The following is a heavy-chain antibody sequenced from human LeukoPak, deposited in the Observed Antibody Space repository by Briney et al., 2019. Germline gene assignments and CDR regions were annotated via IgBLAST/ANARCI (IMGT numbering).Heavy chain of an antibody. CDR1: GFTFSSYA. CDR2: ISGSGGST. CDR3: ARGGAAADTPYYFDY. V-gene: IGHV3-23*01. J-gene: IGHJ4*02. Sequence: GGSLRLSCAASGFTFSSYAMSWVRQAPGKGLEWVSAISGSGGSTYYADSVKGRFTISRDNSKNTLYLQMNSLRAEDTALYYCARGGAAADTPYYFDYWGQGTLVTVSS. D-gene: IGHD6-13*01.